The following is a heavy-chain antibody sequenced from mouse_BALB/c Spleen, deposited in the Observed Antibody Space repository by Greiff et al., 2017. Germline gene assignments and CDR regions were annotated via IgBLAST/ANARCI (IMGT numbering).Heavy chain of an antibody. CDR2: ISSGGSYT. CDR1: GFTFSSYA. D-gene: IGHD1-1*01. J-gene: IGHJ2*01. Sequence: EVMLVESGGGLVKPGGSLKLSCAASGFTFSSYAMSWVRQTPEKRLEWVATISSGGSYTYYPDSVKGRFTISRDNAKNTLYLQMSSLRSEDTAMYYCARLNYYGSTLSYFDYWGQGTTLTVSS. V-gene: IGHV5-9-1*01. CDR3: ARLNYYGSTLSYFDY.